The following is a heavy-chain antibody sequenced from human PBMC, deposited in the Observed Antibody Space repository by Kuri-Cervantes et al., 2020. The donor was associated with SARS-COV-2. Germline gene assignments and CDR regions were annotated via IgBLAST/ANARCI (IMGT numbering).Heavy chain of an antibody. D-gene: IGHD3-22*01. V-gene: IGHV1-18*01. CDR1: GYTFTSYG. J-gene: IGHJ6*03. Sequence: ASVKVSCKASGYTFTSYGISWVRQAPGQGLEWMGWISAYNGNTNYAQKLQGRVTMTTDTSTSTAYMELRSLRSDDTAVYYCARGFVYYYDSSVYYQYYYYYYMDVWGKGTTVTVSS. CDR3: ARGFVYYYDSSVYYQYYYYYYMDV. CDR2: ISAYNGNT.